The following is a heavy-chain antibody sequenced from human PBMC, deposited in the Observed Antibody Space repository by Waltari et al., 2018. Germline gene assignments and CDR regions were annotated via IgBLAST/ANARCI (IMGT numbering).Heavy chain of an antibody. CDR3: ARDKGGVPLGDFDY. CDR2: INPNSGGT. CDR1: GYTFTGYY. V-gene: IGHV1-2*06. J-gene: IGHJ4*02. D-gene: IGHD3-16*01. Sequence: QVQLVQSGAEVKKTGASVKVSCTASGYTFTGYYMHWVLQAPGQGLGWMGRINPNSGGTNYAQKFQGRVTMTRDTSISTAYMELSRLRSDDTAVYYCARDKGGVPLGDFDYWGQGTLVTVSS.